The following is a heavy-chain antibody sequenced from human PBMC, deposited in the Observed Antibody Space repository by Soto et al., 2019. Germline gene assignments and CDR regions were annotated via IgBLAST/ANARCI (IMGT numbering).Heavy chain of an antibody. J-gene: IGHJ4*02. D-gene: IGHD3-22*01. CDR2: IYYSGST. V-gene: IGHV4-31*03. Sequence: SETLSLTCTVSGGSISSGGYYWSWIRQHPGKGLEWIGYIYYSGSTYYNPSLKSRVTISVDTSKNQFSLKLSSVTAADTAVYYCARDRDSSGYTLDCWGQGTLVTVSS. CDR1: GGSISSGGYY. CDR3: ARDRDSSGYTLDC.